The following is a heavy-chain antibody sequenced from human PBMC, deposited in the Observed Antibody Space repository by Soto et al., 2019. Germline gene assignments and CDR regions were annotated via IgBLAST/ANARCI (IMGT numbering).Heavy chain of an antibody. D-gene: IGHD6-19*01. CDR2: IKSKTDGGTT. CDR1: GFTFSNAW. CDR3: TTGYSSGWYSGAPDY. J-gene: IGHJ4*02. Sequence: LRLSCAASGFTFSNAWMSWVRQAPGKGLEWVGRIKSKTDGGTTDYAAPVKGRFTISRDDSKNTLYLQMNSLKTEDTAVYYCTTGYSSGWYSGAPDYWGQGTLVTVSS. V-gene: IGHV3-15*01.